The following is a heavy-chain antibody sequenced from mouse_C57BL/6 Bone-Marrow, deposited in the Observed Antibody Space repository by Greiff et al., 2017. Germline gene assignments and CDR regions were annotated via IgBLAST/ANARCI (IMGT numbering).Heavy chain of an antibody. CDR2: IYPGDGDT. CDR3: ARWEWLLDYFDY. D-gene: IGHD2-3*01. V-gene: IGHV1-80*01. CDR1: GYAFSSYW. Sequence: QVQLQQSGAELVKPGASVKISCKASGYAFSSYWMNWVKQRPGKGLEWIGQIYPGDGDTNYNGKFKGKATLTADKSSSTAYMQLSSLTSEDSAVYFCARWEWLLDYFDYWGQGTTLTVSS. J-gene: IGHJ2*01.